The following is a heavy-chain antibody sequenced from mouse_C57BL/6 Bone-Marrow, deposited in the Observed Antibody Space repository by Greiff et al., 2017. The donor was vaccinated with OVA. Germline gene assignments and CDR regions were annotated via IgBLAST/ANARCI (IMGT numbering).Heavy chain of an antibody. D-gene: IGHD1-1*01. CDR1: GYTFTSYW. CDR2: IYPGSGST. CDR3: ARGFGYGSRFAY. Sequence: QVQLQQPGAELVKPGASVKMSCKASGYTFTSYWITWVKQRPGQGLEWIGDIYPGSGSTNYNEKFKSKATLTVDTSSSTAYMQLSSLTSEDSAVYYCARGFGYGSRFAYWGQGTLVTVSA. V-gene: IGHV1-55*01. J-gene: IGHJ3*01.